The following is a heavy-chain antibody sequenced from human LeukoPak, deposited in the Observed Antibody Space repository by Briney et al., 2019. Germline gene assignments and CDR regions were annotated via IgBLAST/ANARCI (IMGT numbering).Heavy chain of an antibody. D-gene: IGHD5-12*01. CDR2: IIPIFGAA. Sequence: GASVKVSCKASGDTFSSYAISWVRQAPGQGLEWMGGIIPIFGAANYAQKLQGRVTMTTDTSTSTAYMELRSLRSDDTAVYYCAREYSGYDDAFDIWGQGTMVTVSS. CDR1: GDTFSSYA. V-gene: IGHV1-69*05. CDR3: AREYSGYDDAFDI. J-gene: IGHJ3*02.